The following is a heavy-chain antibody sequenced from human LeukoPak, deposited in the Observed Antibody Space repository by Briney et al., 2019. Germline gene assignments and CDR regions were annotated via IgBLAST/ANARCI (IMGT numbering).Heavy chain of an antibody. V-gene: IGHV3-23*01. CDR2: ISGSGGMT. D-gene: IGHD3-22*01. CDR3: GRGTTMIVLVIQD. Sequence: GGSLRLSCAASGFTFDDYGMSWVRQAPGKGLEWVSGISGSGGMTHYADSVKGRFTISRDNSKNTLFLQMNSLRAKDTAVYYCGRGTTMIVLVIQDWGQGTLVTVSS. J-gene: IGHJ4*02. CDR1: GFTFDDYG.